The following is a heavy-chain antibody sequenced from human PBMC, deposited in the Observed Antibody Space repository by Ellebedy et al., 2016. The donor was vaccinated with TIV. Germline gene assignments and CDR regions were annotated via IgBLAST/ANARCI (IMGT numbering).Heavy chain of an antibody. CDR2: IWFDGTSK. CDR3: ARDLRGVRGVLDY. V-gene: IGHV3-33*01. Sequence: GESLKISCAAAGFSFSSYGIHWVRQAPGKGLEWVAIIWFDGTSKYYADSVKGRFTISRDRFKNTVFLQMNSLKFEDTAVYYCARDLRGVRGVLDYWGQGTLVTVSS. J-gene: IGHJ4*02. CDR1: GFSFSSYG. D-gene: IGHD3-10*01.